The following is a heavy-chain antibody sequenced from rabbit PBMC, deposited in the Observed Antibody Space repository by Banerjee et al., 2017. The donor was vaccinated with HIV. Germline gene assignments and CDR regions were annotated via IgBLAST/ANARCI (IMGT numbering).Heavy chain of an antibody. J-gene: IGHJ4*01. CDR3: ARTFGAATYDTYYFNL. CDR2: IYTGSSGNT. D-gene: IGHD6-1*01. V-gene: IGHV1S45*01. CDR1: GFTLSSYW. Sequence: QEQLEESGGDLVKPEGSLTLTCTASGFTLSSYWMCWVRQAPGKGLEWITCIYTGSSGNTYYASWAKGRFTISKTSSTTVTLQMTSLTAADTATYFCARTFGAATYDTYYFNLWGPGTLVTVS.